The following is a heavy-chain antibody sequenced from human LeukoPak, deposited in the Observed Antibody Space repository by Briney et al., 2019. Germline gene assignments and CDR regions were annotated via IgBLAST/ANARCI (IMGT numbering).Heavy chain of an antibody. CDR1: GGSFSGYY. J-gene: IGHJ4*02. Sequence: SETLSLTCAVYGGSFSGYYWSWIRQPPGKGLEWIGRIYTSGSTNYNPSLKSRVTISVDTSKNQFSLKLSSVTAADTAVYYCARVPYSTDWTYYFDYWGQGTLVTVSS. V-gene: IGHV4-4*08. CDR2: IYTSGST. CDR3: ARVPYSTDWTYYFDY. D-gene: IGHD1-1*01.